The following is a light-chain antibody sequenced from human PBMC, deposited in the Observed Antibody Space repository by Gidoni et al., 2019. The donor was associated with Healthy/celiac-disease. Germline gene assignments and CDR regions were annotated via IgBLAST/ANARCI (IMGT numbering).Light chain of an antibody. J-gene: IGKJ3*01. V-gene: IGKV1-8*01. CDR3: QQYYSYPPT. CDR1: QGISSY. Sequence: AIRMTQSPSSFSASTGDRVTITCRASQGISSYLAWYQQKPGKAPKLLIYAASTLQSGVPSRFSGSGSGTDFTLTISCLQSEDFATYYRQQYYSYPPTFGPGTKVDIK. CDR2: AAS.